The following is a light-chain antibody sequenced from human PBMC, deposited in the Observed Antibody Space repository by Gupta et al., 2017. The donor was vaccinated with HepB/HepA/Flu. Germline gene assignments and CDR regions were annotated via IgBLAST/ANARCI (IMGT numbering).Light chain of an antibody. CDR3: QQSDSTPWT. Sequence: QMTQSPSSLSASVGDRVTITCRASQSTSSYLNWYQQKPGKAPKLRIYAASSLQSGVPSRFSGSGSGTDFTLTISSLQPEDFATYYCQQSDSTPWTFGQGTKVEIK. CDR2: AAS. J-gene: IGKJ1*01. CDR1: QSTSSY. V-gene: IGKV1-39*01.